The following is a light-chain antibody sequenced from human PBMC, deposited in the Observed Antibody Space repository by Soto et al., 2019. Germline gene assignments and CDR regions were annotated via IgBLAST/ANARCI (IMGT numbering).Light chain of an antibody. CDR1: QSVTRY. V-gene: IGKV3-11*01. J-gene: IGKJ4*01. Sequence: EIVLTQSPATLSLSPVERATLSCRASQSVTRYLAWYQQKPGQAPRLLIYDASNRATGIPARFSGSGSGTDFTLSISSLEPEDFAVYYCQLRSHWLFGGGTKVDIK. CDR3: QLRSHWL. CDR2: DAS.